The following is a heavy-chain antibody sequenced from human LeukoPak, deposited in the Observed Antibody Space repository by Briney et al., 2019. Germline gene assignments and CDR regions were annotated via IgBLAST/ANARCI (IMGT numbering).Heavy chain of an antibody. J-gene: IGHJ4*02. CDR1: GYTFTSYG. V-gene: IGHV1-18*01. CDR3: ARSPYSSSWYYFDY. D-gene: IGHD6-13*01. CDR2: ISAYNGNT. Sequence: ASVKVPCKASGYTFTSYGISWVRQAPGQGLEWMGWISAYNGNTNYAQKLQGRVTMTTDTSTSTAYMELRSLRSDDTAVYYCARSPYSSSWYYFDYWGQGTLVTVSS.